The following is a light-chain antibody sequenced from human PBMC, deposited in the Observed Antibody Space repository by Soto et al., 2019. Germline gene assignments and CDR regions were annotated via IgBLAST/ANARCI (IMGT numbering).Light chain of an antibody. CDR1: QSVRSSY. Sequence: EIVLTQSPGTLSLSPGERATLFCRASQSVRSSYLAWYQQKPGQAPRLLIYGASSRATGIPNRFSSSGSGTDFTLTITRLEHEYFVVYYCKQYGTSPPMAFCQLIRLEIK. CDR3: KQYGTSPPMA. CDR2: GAS. J-gene: IGKJ5*01. V-gene: IGKV3-20*01.